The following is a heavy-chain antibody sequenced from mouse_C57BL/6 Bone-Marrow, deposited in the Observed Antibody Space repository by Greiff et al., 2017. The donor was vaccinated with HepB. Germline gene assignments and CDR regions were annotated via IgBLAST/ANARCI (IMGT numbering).Heavy chain of an antibody. CDR1: GYSITSGYY. D-gene: IGHD3-3*01. CDR3: ARDGDVRFAY. J-gene: IGHJ3*01. Sequence: EVQVVESGPGLVKPSQSLSLTCSVTGYSITSGYYWNWIRQFPGNKLEWMGYISYDGSNNYNPSLKNRISITRDTSKNQFFLKLNSVTTEDTATYYCARDGDVRFAYWGQGTLVTVSA. CDR2: ISYDGSN. V-gene: IGHV3-6*01.